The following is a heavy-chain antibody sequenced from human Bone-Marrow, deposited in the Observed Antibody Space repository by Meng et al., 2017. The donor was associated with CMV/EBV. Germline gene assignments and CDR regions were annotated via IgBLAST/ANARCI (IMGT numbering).Heavy chain of an antibody. CDR2: INPKSGNT. J-gene: IGHJ4*02. CDR3: ARSGSGWYGGGMDY. D-gene: IGHD6-19*01. CDR1: GYTFTSYD. V-gene: IGHV1-8*03. Sequence: ASVKVSCKASGYTFTSYDINWVRQATGQGLEYMGWINPKSGNTNYARKFQGRITFTRYTSTNTAYMEVNSLRSEDTAFYYCARSGSGWYGGGMDYWGQGTLVTVSS.